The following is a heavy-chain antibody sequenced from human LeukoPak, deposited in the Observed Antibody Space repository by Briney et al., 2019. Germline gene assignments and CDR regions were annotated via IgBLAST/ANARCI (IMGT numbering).Heavy chain of an antibody. CDR1: GYTFTGHY. D-gene: IGHD2-2*01. J-gene: IGHJ6*02. Sequence: GASVKVSFKASGYTFTGHYMHWVRRAPGQGLEWMGWINPNSGGTNYAQKFQGRVTMTRDTSISTAHMELSRLRSDDTAVYYCARGSTTWDYYYGMDVWGQGTTVTVSS. CDR2: INPNSGGT. V-gene: IGHV1-2*02. CDR3: ARGSTTWDYYYGMDV.